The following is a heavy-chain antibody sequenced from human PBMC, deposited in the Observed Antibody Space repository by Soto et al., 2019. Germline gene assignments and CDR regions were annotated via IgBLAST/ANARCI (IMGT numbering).Heavy chain of an antibody. CDR1: GGSISDYQ. CDR2: IYYSGRT. CDR3: ARMSGLGEISPSFDY. V-gene: IGHV4-59*01. J-gene: IGHJ4*02. D-gene: IGHD3-16*02. Sequence: QVQLQESGPGLVRPSETLSLTCSISGGSISDYQWNWIRQPPGKGLEWIGYIYYSGRTNYNPSLKSRVTISLDTSTKQFSLRLTSVTAADTAVYYCARMSGLGEISPSFDYWGQGTLVTVSS.